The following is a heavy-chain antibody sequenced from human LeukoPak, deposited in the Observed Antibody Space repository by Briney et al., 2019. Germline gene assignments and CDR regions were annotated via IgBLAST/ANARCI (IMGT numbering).Heavy chain of an antibody. CDR1: GYSFTSYW. D-gene: IGHD3-22*01. Sequence: GESLKISCKGSGYSFTSYWIGWVRQMPGKGLEWMGIIYPGDSDTRYSPSFQGQVTISADKSISTAYLQWSSLKASDTAMYYCARKRSSGYYDSGGYAIDAFDMWGQGTMVTVSS. J-gene: IGHJ3*02. V-gene: IGHV5-51*01. CDR2: IYPGDSDT. CDR3: ARKRSSGYYDSGGYAIDAFDM.